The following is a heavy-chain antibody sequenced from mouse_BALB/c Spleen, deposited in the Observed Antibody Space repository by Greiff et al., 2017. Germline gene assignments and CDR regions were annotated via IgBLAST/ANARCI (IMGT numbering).Heavy chain of an antibody. CDR3: ASGSSYYFDY. CDR1: GYSITSGYY. Sequence: EVKLMESGPGLVKPSQSLSLTCSVTGYSITSGYYWNWIRQFPGNQLEWMGYISYDGSNNYNPSLKNRISITRDTSKNQFFLKLNSVTTEDTATYNCASGSSYYFDYWGQGTTLTVSS. J-gene: IGHJ2*01. V-gene: IGHV3-6*02. CDR2: ISYDGSN. D-gene: IGHD1-1*01.